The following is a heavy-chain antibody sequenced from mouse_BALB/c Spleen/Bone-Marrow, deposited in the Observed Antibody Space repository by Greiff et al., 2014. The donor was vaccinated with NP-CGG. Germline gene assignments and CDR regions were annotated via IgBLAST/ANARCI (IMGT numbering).Heavy chain of an antibody. V-gene: IGHV2-3*01. CDR2: IWGDGST. D-gene: IGHD3-1*01. J-gene: IGHJ3*01. Sequence: QVQLKESGPGLVAPSQSLSITCTVSGFSLTSYGVSWVCQPPGKGLEWLGVIWGDGSTIYHSALISRLSISKDNSKNQIFLKLNSLETDDTATYYYRGGPWFDYWGQGTLVTVSA. CDR1: GFSLTSYG. CDR3: RGGPWFDY.